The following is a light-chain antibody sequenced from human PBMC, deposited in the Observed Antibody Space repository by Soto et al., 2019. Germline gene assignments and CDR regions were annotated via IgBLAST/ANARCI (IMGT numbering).Light chain of an antibody. CDR1: QSVSSRY. Sequence: EIVLTQSPGTLSLSPGERATLSCRASQSVSSRYLAWYQQKPGQAPSVLIYEASSRATGIPDRFSGSGSWTDFTLTISRLEPEDFAVYYCQQYGSSPPYTFGQGTKVEIK. J-gene: IGKJ2*01. CDR3: QQYGSSPPYT. V-gene: IGKV3-20*01. CDR2: EAS.